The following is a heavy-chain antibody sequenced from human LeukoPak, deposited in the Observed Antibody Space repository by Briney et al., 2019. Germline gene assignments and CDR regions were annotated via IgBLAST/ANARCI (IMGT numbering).Heavy chain of an antibody. Sequence: GGSLRLSCEASGFTFSTYSMNWVRQAPGKGLEWVSSISSSSYYIYYADSVKGRFTISRDNAKNSLYLQMNSLRAEDTAVYYCARDKDSSSSLDYWGQRTLVTVSS. J-gene: IGHJ4*02. CDR1: GFTFSTYS. CDR2: ISSSSYYI. CDR3: ARDKDSSSSLDY. V-gene: IGHV3-21*01. D-gene: IGHD3-22*01.